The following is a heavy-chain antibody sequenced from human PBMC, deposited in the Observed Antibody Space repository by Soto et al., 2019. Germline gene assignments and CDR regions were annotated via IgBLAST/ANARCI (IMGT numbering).Heavy chain of an antibody. J-gene: IGHJ6*02. V-gene: IGHV3-7*03. CDR2: IKEDGREK. D-gene: IGHD3-10*01. CDR1: GFRLSNHF. Sequence: EMQLVESGGGLVQPGGSLRLSCVASGFRLSNHFMNWVRQAPGKGLEWVATIKEDGREKYYVESVEGRFTISRDNAKNSLYLEVSNVRDGDTAVYYCARPRFRGMDVWGQGTTVNVSS. CDR3: ARPRFRGMDV.